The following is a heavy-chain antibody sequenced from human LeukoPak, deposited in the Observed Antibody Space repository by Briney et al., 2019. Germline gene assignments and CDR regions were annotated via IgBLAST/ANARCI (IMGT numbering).Heavy chain of an antibody. D-gene: IGHD3-10*01. CDR2: INPSGGST. CDR3: ASLPLGYGSGGY. V-gene: IGHV1-46*01. CDR1: GYTFTSYY. J-gene: IGHJ4*02. Sequence: ASVKVSCKASGYTFTSYYMHWVRQAPGQGLEWMGIINPSGGSTSYAQKFQGRVTMTRDTSTSTVYMELSSLRSEDTAMYYCASLPLGYGSGGYWGQGTLVTVSS.